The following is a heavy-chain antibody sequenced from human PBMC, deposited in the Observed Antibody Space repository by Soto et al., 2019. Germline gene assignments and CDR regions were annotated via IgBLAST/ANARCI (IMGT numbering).Heavy chain of an antibody. CDR2: ISFDASNK. CDR3: AKNLNYYYYYGMDV. Sequence: GGSLRLSCAASGFTFSSYGVHWVRQAPGKGLEWVAFISFDASNKYYEDSVKGRFTISRDNSKNTLYLQMSSLGAEDTGVYYCAKNLNYYYYYGMDVWGQGTTVTVSS. J-gene: IGHJ6*02. CDR1: GFTFSSYG. V-gene: IGHV3-30*18.